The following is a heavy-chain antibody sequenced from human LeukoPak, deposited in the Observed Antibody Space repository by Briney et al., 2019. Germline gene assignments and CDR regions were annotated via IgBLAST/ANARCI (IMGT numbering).Heavy chain of an antibody. CDR1: GSTFSSFG. Sequence: GGSLRLSCAASGSTFSSFGMHWVRQAPGKGLEWVAVISYDGSNKYYADSVKGRFTISRDNSKNTLYLQMNSLRAEDTAVYYCAKVGYYDSSGYPDYWGQGTLVTVSS. J-gene: IGHJ4*02. D-gene: IGHD3-22*01. V-gene: IGHV3-30*18. CDR3: AKVGYYDSSGYPDY. CDR2: ISYDGSNK.